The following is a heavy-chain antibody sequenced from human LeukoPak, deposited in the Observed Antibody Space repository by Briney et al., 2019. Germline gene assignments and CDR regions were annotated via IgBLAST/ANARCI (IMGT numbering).Heavy chain of an antibody. J-gene: IGHJ4*02. Sequence: QTGGSLRLSCEAAGFTFSSYVMHWVRRTPGKGLVWVSRISHDGFISYADSVKGRFTISRDNAKNTLILQMNSLRAEDRAVYYCARDWVYKIDYWGRGTLVTVSS. CDR2: ISHDGFI. CDR1: GFTFSSYV. V-gene: IGHV3-74*01. CDR3: ARDWVYKIDY. D-gene: IGHD5-24*01.